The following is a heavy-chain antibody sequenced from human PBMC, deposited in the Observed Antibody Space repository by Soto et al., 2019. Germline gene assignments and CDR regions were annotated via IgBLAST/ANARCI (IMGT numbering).Heavy chain of an antibody. CDR2: ISSSSSTI. D-gene: IGHD5-12*01. J-gene: IGHJ5*02. CDR3: ARDGGYSGYYNWFDP. V-gene: IGHV3-48*02. CDR1: GFTVISYR. Sequence: SGFTVISYRKNFVRKARVKGLEWVSYISSSSSTIYYADSVKGRFTISRDNAKNSLYLQMNSLRDEDTAVYYCARDGGYSGYYNWFDPWGQGTVVPV.